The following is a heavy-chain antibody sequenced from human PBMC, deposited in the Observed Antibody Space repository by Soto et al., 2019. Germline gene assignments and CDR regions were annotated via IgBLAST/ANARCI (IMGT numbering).Heavy chain of an antibody. J-gene: IGHJ5*02. V-gene: IGHV1-8*02. D-gene: IGHD1-1*01. CDR1: GYTFTSYA. CDR3: AREHSWFDP. CDR2: MNPNSGNT. Sequence: ASVMVSCKASGYTFTSYAMHWVRQATGQGLEWMGWMNPNSGNTAYAQKFQGRVTMTRNTSISTAYMELSSLRSEDTAVYYCAREHSWFDPWGLGTLVTVSS.